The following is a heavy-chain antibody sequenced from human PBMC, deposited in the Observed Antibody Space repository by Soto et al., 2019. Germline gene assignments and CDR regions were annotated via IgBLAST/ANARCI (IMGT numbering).Heavy chain of an antibody. Sequence: GGSLRLSCSASGISFSNYGMHWVRQAPGKGLEWVASISYDGNIKYSADSVKGRFTISRDNSKNTLYLQMNSLRSEDTAVYYCARDSVWYSGRYGMDVWGQGTTVTVSS. CDR2: ISYDGNIK. CDR3: ARDSVWYSGRYGMDV. J-gene: IGHJ6*02. D-gene: IGHD1-26*01. CDR1: GISFSNYG. V-gene: IGHV3-30*03.